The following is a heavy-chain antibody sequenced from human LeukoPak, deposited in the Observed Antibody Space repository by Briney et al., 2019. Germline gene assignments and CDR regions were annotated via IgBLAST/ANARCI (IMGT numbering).Heavy chain of an antibody. CDR1: GGSISSHY. V-gene: IGHV4-59*11. J-gene: IGHJ5*02. CDR3: ARTSSSWDWFDP. CDR2: IYYSGST. D-gene: IGHD6-13*01. Sequence: SETLSLTCTVSGGSISSHYWSWIRQPPGRGLEWIGYIYYSGSTNYHPSLKSRVTISVDTSKNQFSLKLSSVSAAGTAVYHCARTSSSWDWFDPWGEGTLVSVS.